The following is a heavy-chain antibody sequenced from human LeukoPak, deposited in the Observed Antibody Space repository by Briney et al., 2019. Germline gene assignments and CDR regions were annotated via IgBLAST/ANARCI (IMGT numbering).Heavy chain of an antibody. CDR3: ARHGLYDSSGYYWFY. J-gene: IGHJ4*02. D-gene: IGHD3-22*01. CDR1: GYSFTSYC. V-gene: IGHV5-51*01. CDR2: IYAGDPDT. Sequence: GESLKISCKGSGYSFTSYCIGWVRQMPGKGLEWMGFIYAGDPDTRYSPSFQGQVTISVDKSLSTAYLLWSSLKASDTAMYYCARHGLYDSSGYYWFYWGQGTLVTVSS.